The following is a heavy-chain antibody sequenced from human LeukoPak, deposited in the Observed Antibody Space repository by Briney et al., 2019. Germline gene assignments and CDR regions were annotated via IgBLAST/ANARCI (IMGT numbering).Heavy chain of an antibody. CDR2: INPSGGTT. CDR3: ARVRQLVGKDAFDI. V-gene: IGHV1-46*01. Sequence: ASVKVSCKASGYIFTSYYMHWVRQAPGQGLEWMGIINPSGGTTSYAQRFQGRVTMTRDTSTSTVYMELSSLRSGDTAVYYCARVRQLVGKDAFDIWGQGTMVTVSS. J-gene: IGHJ3*02. CDR1: GYIFTSYY. D-gene: IGHD6-6*01.